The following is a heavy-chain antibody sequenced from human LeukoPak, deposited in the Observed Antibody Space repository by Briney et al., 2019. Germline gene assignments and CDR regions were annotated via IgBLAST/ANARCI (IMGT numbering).Heavy chain of an antibody. J-gene: IGHJ4*02. V-gene: IGHV1-8*01. D-gene: IGHD1-1*01. Sequence: ASVKVSCTTSGYTFTNLDINWLRQAPGQGLEWMGWMSPNSGDTGYAQKFQGRVSMTRDIFKSTAYMELSSLRSEDTAIYHCASNPPNTGDFYYWGLGTLVTVSS. CDR1: GYTFTNLD. CDR3: ASNPPNTGDFYY. CDR2: MSPNSGDT.